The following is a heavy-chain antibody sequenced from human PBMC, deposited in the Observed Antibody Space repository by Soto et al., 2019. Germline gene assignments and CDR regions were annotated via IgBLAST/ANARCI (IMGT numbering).Heavy chain of an antibody. Sequence: EVQLVESGGGLVKPGGSLRLSCAVSGFTFSKVWMNWVRQAPGKGLEWVGRIKSKTDGGTTDYAAAVKGRFTITRDDSKDTLYLQMNSLKTEDTVVYFCTTGRDDLLYWGQGTLVTVSS. CDR1: GFTFSKVW. CDR3: TTGRDDLLY. CDR2: IKSKTDGGTT. V-gene: IGHV3-15*07. J-gene: IGHJ4*02. D-gene: IGHD1-1*01.